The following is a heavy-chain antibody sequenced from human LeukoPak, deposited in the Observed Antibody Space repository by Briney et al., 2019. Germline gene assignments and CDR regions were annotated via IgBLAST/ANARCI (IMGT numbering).Heavy chain of an antibody. J-gene: IGHJ4*02. Sequence: GGSLRLSCAASGFTFSSYGMHWVRQAPGKGLEWVAVISYDGSNKYYADSVKGRFTISRDNSKNTLYLQMNSLRAEDTAVYYCAKDPGDYWGQGTLVTVSS. CDR3: AKDPGDY. D-gene: IGHD3-10*01. CDR1: GFTFSSYG. V-gene: IGHV3-30*18. CDR2: ISYDGSNK.